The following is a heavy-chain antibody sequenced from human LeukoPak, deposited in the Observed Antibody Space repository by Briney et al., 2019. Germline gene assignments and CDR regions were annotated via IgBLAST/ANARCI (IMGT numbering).Heavy chain of an antibody. Sequence: GGSLGLSCAASGFTFSSYAMSWVRQAPGKGLEWVSAISGSSGRTYCADSVKGRFTISRDNSKSTLSLQMNSLRAEDTAIYYCATYRQVLLPFESWGQGTLVTVSS. V-gene: IGHV3-23*01. J-gene: IGHJ4*02. D-gene: IGHD2-8*02. CDR1: GFTFSSYA. CDR3: ATYRQVLLPFES. CDR2: ISGSSGRT.